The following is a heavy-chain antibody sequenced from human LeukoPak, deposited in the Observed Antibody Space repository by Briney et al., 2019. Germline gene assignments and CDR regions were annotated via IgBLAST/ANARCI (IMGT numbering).Heavy chain of an antibody. Sequence: GGSLRLSCAASGFTFSSYGMSWVRQAPGKGLEWVSAISGSGGSTYYADSVKGRFTISRDNSKNTLYLQMNSLRAEDTAVYYCAKDRKADYYGSGSYSQFDYWGQGTLVTVSS. V-gene: IGHV3-23*01. CDR2: ISGSGGST. J-gene: IGHJ4*02. CDR3: AKDRKADYYGSGSYSQFDY. D-gene: IGHD3-10*01. CDR1: GFTFSSYG.